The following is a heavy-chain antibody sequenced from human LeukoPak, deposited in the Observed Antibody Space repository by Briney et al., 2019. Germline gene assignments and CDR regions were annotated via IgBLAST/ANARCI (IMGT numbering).Heavy chain of an antibody. CDR1: GGSISSYY. CDR2: NYYSGST. Sequence: SETLSLTCTVSGGSISSYYWSWIRQPPGKGLEWIGYNYYSGSTNYNPSLKSRVTISVETSKNQFSLKLSSVTAADTAVYYCARMRETDYFDYWGQGTLVTVSS. CDR3: ARMRETDYFDY. J-gene: IGHJ4*02. V-gene: IGHV4-59*01.